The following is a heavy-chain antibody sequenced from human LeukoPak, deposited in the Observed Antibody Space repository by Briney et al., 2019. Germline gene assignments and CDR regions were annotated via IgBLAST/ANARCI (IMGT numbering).Heavy chain of an antibody. Sequence: SETLSLTCTVSGCSISSSTYYWVWIRQPPGKGLEWIGSIYYSGSTYYNPSLKSRVTISIDTSKNQFSLRLTSVTAADTAVYHCATIAVVGKPTPWGQGTLVTVSS. CDR2: IYYSGST. V-gene: IGHV4-39*01. D-gene: IGHD6-19*01. CDR1: GCSISSSTYY. CDR3: ATIAVVGKPTP. J-gene: IGHJ5*02.